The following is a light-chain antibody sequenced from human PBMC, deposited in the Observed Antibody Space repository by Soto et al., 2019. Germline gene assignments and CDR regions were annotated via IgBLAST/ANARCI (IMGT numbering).Light chain of an antibody. Sequence: QSALTQPASVSRSAGHSITISFHGTIRYVGAYNLVSWYQQHPGTAPKLIIYEVRNRPSGISSRFSGSRSGKTASLTISGIQSEDEGDYYCSAYAARSILVFSGGTK. V-gene: IGLV2-14*01. CDR3: SAYAARSILV. CDR1: IRYVGAYNL. CDR2: EVR. J-gene: IGLJ3*02.